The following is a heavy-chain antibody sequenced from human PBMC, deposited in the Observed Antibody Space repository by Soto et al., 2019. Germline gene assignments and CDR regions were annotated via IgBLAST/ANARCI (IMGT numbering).Heavy chain of an antibody. CDR3: ARVRRWLREYYFDY. Sequence: QVQLVQSGAVVKKPGSSVKVSCKASGGTFSSYAISWVRQAPGQGLEWMGGIIPSFGTANYAQKFQGRVTITADESTSTAYMELSSLRSEDTAVYYCARVRRWLREYYFDYWGQGTLVTVSS. CDR2: IIPSFGTA. J-gene: IGHJ4*02. D-gene: IGHD5-12*01. V-gene: IGHV1-69*01. CDR1: GGTFSSYA.